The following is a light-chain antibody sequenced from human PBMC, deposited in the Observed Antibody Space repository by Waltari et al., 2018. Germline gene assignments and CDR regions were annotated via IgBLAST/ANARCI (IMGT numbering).Light chain of an antibody. J-gene: IGLJ2*01. Sequence: QSALTQPRSVSGSPGQSVTISCTGTSSDVGFYNYVSWYQQHPGKAPKLMIYDVTKRPSVVPDRFSGSKSGNTASLTISGLQAEDEADYYCYSYAGSYTSVFGGGTKVTVL. V-gene: IGLV2-11*01. CDR3: YSYAGSYTSV. CDR1: SSDVGFYNY. CDR2: DVT.